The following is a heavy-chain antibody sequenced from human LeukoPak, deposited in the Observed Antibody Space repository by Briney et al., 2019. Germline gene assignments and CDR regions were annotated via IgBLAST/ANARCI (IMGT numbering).Heavy chain of an antibody. D-gene: IGHD6-19*01. CDR1: GFTFSSYW. CDR2: IKQDGSEK. Sequence: GGSLRLSCAASGFTFSSYWMSWVRQAPGKGLEWVANIKQDGSEKYYVDSVKGRFTISRDNAKNSLYLQMNSLRAEDTAVYYCARHSSGWLVYFDYWGQGTLVTVSS. J-gene: IGHJ4*02. V-gene: IGHV3-7*01. CDR3: ARHSSGWLVYFDY.